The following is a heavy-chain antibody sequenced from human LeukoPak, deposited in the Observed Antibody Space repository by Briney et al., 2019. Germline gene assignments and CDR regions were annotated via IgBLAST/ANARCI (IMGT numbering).Heavy chain of an antibody. V-gene: IGHV4-39*01. J-gene: IGHJ5*02. Sequence: SETLSLTCAVSGASISSASDYWGWIRQPPGKGLEWLGSIYYGGSTYDNPSLRSRVTISVDTSRNQFSLKLTSVTAADTAVYYCARIGGGSWRNPGYWFDPWGQGNLVTVSS. CDR1: GASISSASDY. D-gene: IGHD2-15*01. CDR3: ARIGGGSWRNPGYWFDP. CDR2: IYYGGST.